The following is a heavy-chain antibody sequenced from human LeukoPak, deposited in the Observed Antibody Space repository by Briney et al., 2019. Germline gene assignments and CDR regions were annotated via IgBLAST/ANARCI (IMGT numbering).Heavy chain of an antibody. V-gene: IGHV4-39*01. J-gene: IGHJ3*02. D-gene: IGHD2-2*01. Sequence: PSETLSLTCTVSGGSISSSSYYWGWIRQPPGKGLEWIGSIYYSGSTYYNPSLKSRVTISVDTSKNQFSLKLSSVTAADTAVYYCASGGLGCSSTSCYTDAFDIWGQGTMVTVSS. CDR3: ASGGLGCSSTSCYTDAFDI. CDR2: IYYSGST. CDR1: GGSISSSSYY.